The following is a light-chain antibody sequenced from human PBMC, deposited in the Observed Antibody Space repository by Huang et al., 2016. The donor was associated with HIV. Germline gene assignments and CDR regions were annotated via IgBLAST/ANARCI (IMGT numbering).Light chain of an antibody. CDR2: GAS. CDR1: QSLSSSY. V-gene: IGKV3-20*01. Sequence: EVVLPQSPDTLSSSPGERVTVTCRSSQSLSSSYITWYQQRPGQAPRLLIYGASTRATDIPDRFSGSGSGTDFTLTISRLEPADVAMYYCQQYGTSPYTFGQGTNLEIK. J-gene: IGKJ2*01. CDR3: QQYGTSPYT.